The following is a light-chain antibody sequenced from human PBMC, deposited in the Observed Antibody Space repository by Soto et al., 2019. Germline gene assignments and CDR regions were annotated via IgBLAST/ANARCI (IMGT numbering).Light chain of an antibody. J-gene: IGKJ4*01. CDR3: HNLPPLT. V-gene: IGKV1-33*01. CDR1: QDITDY. CDR2: DAS. Sequence: DIQMTQSPSSLSASVGDRVSITCQASQDITDYLNLCQQKPGKAPNLLIYDASNLETGVPSRFSGSESGTDFTFTISILQPEDIATYKYHNLPPLTFGGGTTVEIE.